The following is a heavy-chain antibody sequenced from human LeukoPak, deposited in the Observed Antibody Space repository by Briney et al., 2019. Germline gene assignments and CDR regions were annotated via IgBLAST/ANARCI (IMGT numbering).Heavy chain of an antibody. Sequence: GGSLRLSCTVFGFTLTNYGIHWVRQAPGKGLEWAAVISHDGGTAHYAGSVKGRFTISRDNSKNTLYLQMNSLRAEDAAVYYCARGGTVVTRHYYYYGMDVWGQGTSVTVSS. CDR1: GFTLTNYG. V-gene: IGHV3-30-3*01. CDR2: ISHDGGTA. CDR3: ARGGTVVTRHYYYYGMDV. J-gene: IGHJ6*02. D-gene: IGHD4-23*01.